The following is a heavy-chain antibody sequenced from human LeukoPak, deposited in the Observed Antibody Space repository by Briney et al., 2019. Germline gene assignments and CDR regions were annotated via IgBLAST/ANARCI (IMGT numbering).Heavy chain of an antibody. Sequence: GGSLRLSCAASGFTFSPYNMHWVRQAPGKGLEWVSCISGSSTYIYYADSVKGRFTISRDNAKNSLYLQMDSLRLEDTAVYYCASRTGYPLDYWGQGTLVTVSS. CDR2: ISGSSTYI. V-gene: IGHV3-21*06. CDR3: ASRTGYPLDY. D-gene: IGHD5-12*01. CDR1: GFTFSPYN. J-gene: IGHJ4*02.